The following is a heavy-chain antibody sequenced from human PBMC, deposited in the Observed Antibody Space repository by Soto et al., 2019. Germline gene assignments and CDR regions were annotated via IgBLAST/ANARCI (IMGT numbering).Heavy chain of an antibody. D-gene: IGHD5-18*01. CDR2: ISGSGGST. CDR3: AKDRDTAMVTGGFDAFDI. Sequence: GGSLRLSCAASGFTFSSYAMSWVRRAPGKGLEWVSAISGSGGSTYYADSVKGRFTISRDNSKNTLYLQMNSLRAEDTAVYYCAKDRDTAMVTGGFDAFDIWGQGTMVTVS. CDR1: GFTFSSYA. V-gene: IGHV3-23*01. J-gene: IGHJ3*02.